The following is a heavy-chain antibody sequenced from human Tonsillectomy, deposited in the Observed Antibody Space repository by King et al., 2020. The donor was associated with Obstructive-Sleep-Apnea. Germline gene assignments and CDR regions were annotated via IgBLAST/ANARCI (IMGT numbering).Heavy chain of an antibody. J-gene: IGHJ5*02. CDR3: ARDRGPGSSFYWFDP. CDR1: AFTFTMYG. V-gene: IGHV3-33*01. CDR2: IWYDGSEQ. Sequence: VQLVESGGGVVQPGRSLRLSCEASAFTFTMYGIHWVRQPPGKGLEWLAVIWYDGSEQYYVDSVKGRFTVSRDNSKNTVYLQMNSLRVEDTAVYYCARDRGPGSSFYWFDPWGQGALVIVSS. D-gene: IGHD2-2*01.